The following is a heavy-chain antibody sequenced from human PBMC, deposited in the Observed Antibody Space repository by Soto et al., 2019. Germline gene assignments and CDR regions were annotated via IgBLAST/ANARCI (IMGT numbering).Heavy chain of an antibody. CDR1: GGTFSSYT. J-gene: IGHJ6*02. CDR2: IIPILGIA. Sequence: SSVKVSCKASGGTFSSYTISWVRQAPGQGLEWMGRIIPILGIANYAQKFQGRVTITADKSTSTAYMELSSLRSEDTAVYYCARAPPVDYYGSGSNYYYYGMDVWRQGTTVTV. D-gene: IGHD3-10*01. V-gene: IGHV1-69*02. CDR3: ARAPPVDYYGSGSNYYYYGMDV.